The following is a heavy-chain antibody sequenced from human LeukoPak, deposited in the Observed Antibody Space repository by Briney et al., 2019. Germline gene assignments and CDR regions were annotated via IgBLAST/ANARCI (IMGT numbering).Heavy chain of an antibody. CDR3: AAPGIAGFDY. D-gene: IGHD6-13*01. Sequence: ASVKVSCKASGGTFSSYAISWVRQAPGQGLEWMGRINPNSGGTNYAQKFQGRVTMTRDTSISTAYMELSRLRSDDTAVYYCAAPGIAGFDYWGQGTLVTVSS. V-gene: IGHV1-2*06. CDR1: GGTFSSYA. J-gene: IGHJ4*02. CDR2: INPNSGGT.